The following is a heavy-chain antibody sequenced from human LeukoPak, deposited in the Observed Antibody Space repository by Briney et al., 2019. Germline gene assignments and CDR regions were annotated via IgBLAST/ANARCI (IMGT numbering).Heavy chain of an antibody. D-gene: IGHD2-2*01. Sequence: LSETLSLTCTVSGGSISSYYWSWIRQPPGKGLEWIGYIYYSGSTNYNPSLKSRVTISLDTSKNQFSLNLSSVTAADTAVYYCARKSFHTSSYDYWGQGTLVTVSS. CDR3: ARKSFHTSSYDY. V-gene: IGHV4-59*01. CDR2: IYYSGST. J-gene: IGHJ4*02. CDR1: GGSISSYY.